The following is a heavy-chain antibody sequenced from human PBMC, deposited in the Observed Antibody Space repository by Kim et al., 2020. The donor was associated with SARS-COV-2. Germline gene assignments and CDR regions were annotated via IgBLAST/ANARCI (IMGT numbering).Heavy chain of an antibody. D-gene: IGHD3-16*02. CDR2: IYYSGTT. V-gene: IGHV4-31*03. J-gene: IGHJ5*02. Sequence: SETLSLTCTVSGASIGRGGDYWSWVRQHPGKGLEWIGYIYYSGTTNYNPSLKSRVTILVDTSKKQFSLRLSSVTAADTAVYYCARASLAPSATAGWIDP. CDR3: ARASLAPSATAGWIDP. CDR1: GASIGRGGDY.